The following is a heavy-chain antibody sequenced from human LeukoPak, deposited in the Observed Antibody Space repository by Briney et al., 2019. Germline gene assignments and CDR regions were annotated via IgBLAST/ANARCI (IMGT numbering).Heavy chain of an antibody. D-gene: IGHD4-23*01. V-gene: IGHV4-59*01. CDR2: IYYSGST. CDR1: GGSISSYY. Sequence: SETLSLTCTVSGGSISSYYWSWIRQPPGKGLEWIAYIYYSGSTKYNPSLKGRVTISVDTSKNQFSLKLSSVTAADTAVYYCARHQRGHSDAFDIWGQGTMVTVSS. J-gene: IGHJ3*02. CDR3: ARHQRGHSDAFDI.